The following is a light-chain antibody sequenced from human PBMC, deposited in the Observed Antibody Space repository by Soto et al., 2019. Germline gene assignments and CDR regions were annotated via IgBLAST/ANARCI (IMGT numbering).Light chain of an antibody. V-gene: IGKV3-20*01. CDR1: HSVSSS. J-gene: IGKJ5*01. CDR2: DAS. CDR3: QQYGSSIT. Sequence: EVVMTQSPATLSVSPGERATLSCRASHSVSSSLAWYQQKPGQAPRLLIYDASIRATGIPARFSGSGSGTDFTLTIRRLEPEDFAVYYCQQYGSSITFGQGHDWRL.